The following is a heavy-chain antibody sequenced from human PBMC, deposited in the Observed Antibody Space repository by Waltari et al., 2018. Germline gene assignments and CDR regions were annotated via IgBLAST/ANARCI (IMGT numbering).Heavy chain of an antibody. V-gene: IGHV3-53*01. CDR2: MYSDGGA. J-gene: IGHJ4*02. Sequence: EVKLVESGGGLIKPGGSLRLSCAASGFTVNNNYMSWVRQAPGKGLECVSLMYSDGGAYYADSVKGRFTISRDNSKNTVYLQMDSLRADDTAVYYCATPLTGRAYWGQGTLVTVSS. CDR3: ATPLTGRAY. CDR1: GFTVNNNY.